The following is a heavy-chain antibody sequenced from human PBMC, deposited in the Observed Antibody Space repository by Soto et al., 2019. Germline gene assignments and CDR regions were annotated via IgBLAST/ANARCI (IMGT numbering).Heavy chain of an antibody. Sequence: GGSLRLSCAASGFTFSSYGMHWVRQAPGKGLEWVAVIWYDGSNKYYADSVKGRFTISRDNSKNTLYLQMNSLRAEDTAVYYCARDETQPRGYSYGYDYWGQGTLVTVSS. CDR3: ARDETQPRGYSYGYDY. V-gene: IGHV3-33*01. J-gene: IGHJ4*02. CDR1: GFTFSSYG. CDR2: IWYDGSNK. D-gene: IGHD5-18*01.